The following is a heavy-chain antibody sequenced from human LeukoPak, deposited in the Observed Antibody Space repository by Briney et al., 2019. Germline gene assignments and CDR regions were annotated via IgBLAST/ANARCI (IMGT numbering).Heavy chain of an antibody. D-gene: IGHD2-8*02. CDR1: AFTFSTYG. CDR2: IRYDGSNK. V-gene: IGHV3-30*02. Sequence: GGSLRLSCAASAFTFSTYGMHWVRQAPGKGLEWVAFIRYDGSNKYYADSVRGRFTISRDNSKSTLSLQMNSLRAEDTAIYYCATYRQVLLPFESWGQGTLVTVSS. J-gene: IGHJ4*02. CDR3: ATYRQVLLPFES.